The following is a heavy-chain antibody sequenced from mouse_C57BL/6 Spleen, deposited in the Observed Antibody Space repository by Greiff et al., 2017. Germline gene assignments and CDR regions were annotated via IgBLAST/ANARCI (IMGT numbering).Heavy chain of an antibody. V-gene: IGHV5-17*01. Sequence: EVKLVESGGGLVKPGGSLKLSCAASGFTFSDYGMHWVRQAPEKGLEWVAYISSGSSTIYYADTVKGRFTISRDNAKNTLFLQMTSLRSEDTAMYYCARNLITTVVAFDYWGQGTTLTVSS. CDR2: ISSGSSTI. D-gene: IGHD1-1*01. CDR3: ARNLITTVVAFDY. CDR1: GFTFSDYG. J-gene: IGHJ2*01.